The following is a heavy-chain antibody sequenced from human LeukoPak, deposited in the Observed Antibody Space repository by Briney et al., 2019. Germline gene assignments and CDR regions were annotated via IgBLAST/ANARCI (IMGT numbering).Heavy chain of an antibody. CDR3: AREPDNSNWSGGYFQH. V-gene: IGHV3-7*01. Sequence: GRSLRLSCAASGFTFSSYGMHWVRQAPGKGLEWVANIKEDGSEKYYVDSVKGRFIISRDNAKNSVYLQMNSPRAEDTAVYYCAREPDNSNWSGGYFQHWGQGTLVTVSS. J-gene: IGHJ1*01. CDR2: IKEDGSEK. D-gene: IGHD6-13*01. CDR1: GFTFSSYG.